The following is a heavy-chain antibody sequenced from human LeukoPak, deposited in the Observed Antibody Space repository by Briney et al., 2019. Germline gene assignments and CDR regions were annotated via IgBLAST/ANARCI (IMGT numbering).Heavy chain of an antibody. V-gene: IGHV3-33*08. J-gene: IGHJ4*02. CDR3: ARDPKYSNSWFFDY. CDR2: VWYDGSNK. Sequence: GGSLRLSCSASGFTFSTYVIHWVRQAPGKGLEWVAVVWYDGSNKHYADSVKGRFTISRDNSNNTLYLQMNSLRAEDTAVYYCARDPKYSNSWFFDYWGQGTLVTVSS. D-gene: IGHD6-13*01. CDR1: GFTFSTYV.